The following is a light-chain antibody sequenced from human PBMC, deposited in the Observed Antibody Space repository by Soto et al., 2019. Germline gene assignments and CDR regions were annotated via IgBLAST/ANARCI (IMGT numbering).Light chain of an antibody. CDR3: SLYTSENAYV. CDR2: EVS. J-gene: IGLJ1*01. V-gene: IGLV2-18*01. CDR1: STDFVSYNR. Sequence: QSALAQPPSVSGSPGQLVTISCTGTSTDFVSYNRVSWYQQPPGTAPKLMIYEVSKRPSGVPDRFSGSKSGNTASLTISGPQAADEADYYCSLYTSENAYVFGTGTKVTLL.